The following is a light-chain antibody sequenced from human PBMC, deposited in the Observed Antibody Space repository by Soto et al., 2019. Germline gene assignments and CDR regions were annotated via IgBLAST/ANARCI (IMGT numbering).Light chain of an antibody. Sequence: QSVLTQPPSVSGAPGQRVTISCTGSSSNIGANYDVHWYQQFPGTAPKLLIYGNSNRPSGVPDRFSGSKSGTSASLAITGLQAEDGADYYCQSYDSSLSGYVFGTGTKVTVL. CDR2: GNS. CDR1: SSNIGANYD. CDR3: QSYDSSLSGYV. J-gene: IGLJ1*01. V-gene: IGLV1-40*01.